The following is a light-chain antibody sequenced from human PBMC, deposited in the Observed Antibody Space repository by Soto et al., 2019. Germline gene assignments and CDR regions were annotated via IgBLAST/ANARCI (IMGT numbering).Light chain of an antibody. J-gene: IGKJ1*01. CDR1: QSVSTW. CDR2: RAS. CDR3: QQYNSYPWT. Sequence: DIQMTQSPSSLSTSVGDRVSITCRASQSVSTWLAWYQLKPGKAPKVLIYRASSLESGVPSRFSGSGSGTEFTLTSSSLQPDDFATYYCQQYNSYPWTFVQGTNVEIK. V-gene: IGKV1-5*03.